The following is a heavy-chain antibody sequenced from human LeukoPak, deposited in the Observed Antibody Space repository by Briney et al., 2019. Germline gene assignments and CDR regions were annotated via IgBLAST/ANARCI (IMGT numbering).Heavy chain of an antibody. CDR2: ISYDGSNK. Sequence: GGSLRLSCAASGFTFSSYAMPWVRQAPGKGLEWVAVISYDGSNKYYADSVKGRFTISRDNSKNTLYLQMNSLRAEDTAVYYCARNYYDSSGYYFDYWGQGTLVTVSS. CDR1: GFTFSSYA. V-gene: IGHV3-30-3*01. D-gene: IGHD3-22*01. CDR3: ARNYYDSSGYYFDY. J-gene: IGHJ4*02.